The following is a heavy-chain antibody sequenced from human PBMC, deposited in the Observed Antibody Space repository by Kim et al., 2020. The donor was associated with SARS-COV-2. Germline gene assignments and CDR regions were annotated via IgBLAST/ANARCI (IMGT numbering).Heavy chain of an antibody. CDR3: TRVWLQFYYFDY. D-gene: IGHD5-12*01. V-gene: IGHV3-49*04. CDR2: IRSKAYGGTT. J-gene: IGHJ4*02. CDR1: GFTFGDYA. Sequence: GGSLRLSCTASGFTFGDYAMSWVRQAPGKGLEWVGLIRSKAYGGTTEYAASVKGRFTISRDDPKSIAYLQMNSLKTEDTAVYYCTRVWLQFYYFDYWGQGTLVTISS.